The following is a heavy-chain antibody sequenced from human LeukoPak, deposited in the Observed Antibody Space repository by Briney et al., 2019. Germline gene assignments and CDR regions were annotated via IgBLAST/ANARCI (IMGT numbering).Heavy chain of an antibody. CDR3: ARGITSDY. Sequence: SVTLSLTCAVYGGSFSGYYWSWIRQPPGKGLEWIGETNHSGSTNYNPSLKSRVTISVDTSKNQFPLKLSSVTAADTAVYYCARGITSDYWGQGTLVTVSS. CDR2: TNHSGST. D-gene: IGHD3-10*01. V-gene: IGHV4-34*01. J-gene: IGHJ4*02. CDR1: GGSFSGYY.